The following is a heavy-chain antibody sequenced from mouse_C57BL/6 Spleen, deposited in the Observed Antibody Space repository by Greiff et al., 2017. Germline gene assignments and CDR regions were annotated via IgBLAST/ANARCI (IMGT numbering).Heavy chain of an antibody. V-gene: IGHV1-53*01. J-gene: IGHJ3*01. D-gene: IGHD3-2*02. CDR1: GYTFTSYW. Sequence: QVQLQQPGTELVKPGASVKLSCKASGYTFTSYWMHWVKQRPGQGLEWIGNINPSNGGTNYNEKFKSKATLTVDKSSSTAYLQLSSLTSEDSAVYYCARSTAQATGFAYWGQGTLVTVSA. CDR2: INPSNGGT. CDR3: ARSTAQATGFAY.